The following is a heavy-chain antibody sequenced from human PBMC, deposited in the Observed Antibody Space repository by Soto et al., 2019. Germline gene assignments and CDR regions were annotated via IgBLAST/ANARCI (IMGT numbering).Heavy chain of an antibody. V-gene: IGHV5-10-1*03. CDR1: GYSFTSYW. CDR2: IDPSDSYT. D-gene: IGHD2-21*02. J-gene: IGHJ6*02. Sequence: EVQLVQSGAEVKKPGESLRISWKGSGYSFTSYWISWVRQMPGKGLEWMGRIDPSDSYTNYSPSFQGHVTISADKSIRTAYLQWSSLKASDTAMYYCARLPTTGCGCDCYHYYYYGMDVWGQGTTVTVSS. CDR3: ARLPTTGCGCDCYHYYYYGMDV.